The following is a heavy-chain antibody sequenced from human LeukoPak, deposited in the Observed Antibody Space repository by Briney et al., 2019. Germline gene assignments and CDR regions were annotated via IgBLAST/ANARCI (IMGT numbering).Heavy chain of an antibody. CDR1: GFTLTNSW. CDR3: TTDLGTYYHGSQRLIPIDY. J-gene: IGHJ4*02. V-gene: IGHV3-15*01. CDR2: LKKKNDGETT. Sequence: GGALRLSRVESGFTLTNSWVSGGRPAPGEGGEWGGRLKKKNDGETTNYAEPVRGRFTISRDDSKSAVYLQMNSLKIEDTAVYYCTTDLGTYYHGSQRLIPIDYWGQGTLVTVSS. D-gene: IGHD3-10*01.